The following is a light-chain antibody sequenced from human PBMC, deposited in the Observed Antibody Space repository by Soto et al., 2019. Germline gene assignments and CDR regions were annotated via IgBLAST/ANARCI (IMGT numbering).Light chain of an antibody. Sequence: DIVMTQSPDSLAVSLGERATINCKSSQSVLYSSNNKNYLAWYQQKPGQPPKLLIYWASTRESGVPDRFSGSGSGADFTLTISSLQAEGVAVYYGQQYYSTSYTFGQGTKLEIK. CDR1: QSVLYSSNNKNY. CDR3: QQYYSTSYT. CDR2: WAS. V-gene: IGKV4-1*01. J-gene: IGKJ2*01.